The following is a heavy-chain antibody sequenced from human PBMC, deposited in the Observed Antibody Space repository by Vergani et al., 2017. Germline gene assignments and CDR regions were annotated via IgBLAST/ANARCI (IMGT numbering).Heavy chain of an antibody. J-gene: IGHJ1*01. D-gene: IGHD2-2*01. CDR2: ISSNGGST. Sequence: VQLVESGGGVVQPGRSLRLSCAASGFTFSSYAMSWVRQAPGKGLEYVSAISSNGGSTYYANSVKGRFTISRDNSKNTLYLQMGSLRAEDMAVYYCARDLGCSSTSCYGYFQHWGQGTLVTVSS. CDR1: GFTFSSYA. CDR3: ARDLGCSSTSCYGYFQH. V-gene: IGHV3-64*01.